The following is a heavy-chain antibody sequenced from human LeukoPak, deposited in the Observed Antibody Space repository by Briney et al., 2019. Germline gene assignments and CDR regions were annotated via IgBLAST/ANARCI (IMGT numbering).Heavy chain of an antibody. CDR2: ISGSGGST. D-gene: IGHD3-22*01. V-gene: IGHV3-23*01. J-gene: IGHJ4*02. CDR3: AKGDSSGYYIGRYYFDY. CDR1: GFTFSSYA. Sequence: PGGSLRLSCAASGFTFSSYAMSWVRQAPGKGLEWVSAISGSGGSTYYADSVKGRFTISRDNSKNTLYLQMNSLRAEDTAVYYCAKGDSSGYYIGRYYFDYWGQGTLVTVSS.